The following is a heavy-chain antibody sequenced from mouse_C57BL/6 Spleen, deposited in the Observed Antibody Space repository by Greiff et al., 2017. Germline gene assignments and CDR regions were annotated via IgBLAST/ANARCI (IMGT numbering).Heavy chain of an antibody. V-gene: IGHV2-2*01. CDR2: IWSGGSK. J-gene: IGHJ1*03. Sequence: VKLVESGPGLVQPSQSLSITCTVSGFSLTSYGVHWVRQSPGKGLEWLGVIWSGGSKDYNAAFISRLSIRKDNNKSQVFFKMNSLQADDTAIYYWARERGYCGNYEVYFDVWGTGTTVTVSS. D-gene: IGHD2-1*01. CDR1: GFSLTSYG. CDR3: ARERGYCGNYEVYFDV.